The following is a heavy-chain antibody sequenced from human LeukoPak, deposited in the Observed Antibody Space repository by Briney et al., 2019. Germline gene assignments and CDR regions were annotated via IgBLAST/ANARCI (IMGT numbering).Heavy chain of an antibody. Sequence: GRSLRLSCAASGFTFNNYAMHWVRQAPGKGLEWVAVISYDGSNKYYADSVKGRFTISRDNSKNTLYLQMNSLRAGGTAVYYCAKGYYYGSGSPWEFDPWGQGTLVTVSS. CDR3: AKGYYYGSGSPWEFDP. CDR1: GFTFNNYA. J-gene: IGHJ5*02. D-gene: IGHD3-10*01. V-gene: IGHV3-30*04. CDR2: ISYDGSNK.